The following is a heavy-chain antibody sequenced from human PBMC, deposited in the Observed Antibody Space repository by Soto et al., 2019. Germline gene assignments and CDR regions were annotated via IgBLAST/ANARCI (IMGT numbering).Heavy chain of an antibody. CDR1: GGSISSGGYS. J-gene: IGHJ4*02. V-gene: IGHV4-30-2*01. CDR2: IYHSGST. D-gene: IGHD3-22*01. Sequence: SETPSLTCAVSGGSISSGGYSWSWIRQPPGKGLEWIGYIYHSGSTYYNPSLKSRVTISVDRSKNQFSLKLSSVTAADTAVYYCASKRGGYYDSSGYSHTYYFDYWGQGTLVTVSS. CDR3: ASKRGGYYDSSGYSHTYYFDY.